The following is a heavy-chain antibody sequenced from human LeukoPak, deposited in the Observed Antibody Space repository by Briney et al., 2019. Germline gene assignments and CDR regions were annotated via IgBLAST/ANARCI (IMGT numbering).Heavy chain of an antibody. J-gene: IGHJ4*02. CDR3: ARAYRAHQTFHSYHFFDF. Sequence: PGGSLRLSCAASGFTFSDYNMNWGRQAPGKGLEWIGEINHYGSTKYSPSLKSRVTISGDTSKNQLSLRLNSVTAADTAIYYCARAYRAHQTFHSYHFFDFWGRGTLVTVSS. CDR2: INHYGST. CDR1: GFTFSDYN. V-gene: IGHV4-34*01. D-gene: IGHD5-18*01.